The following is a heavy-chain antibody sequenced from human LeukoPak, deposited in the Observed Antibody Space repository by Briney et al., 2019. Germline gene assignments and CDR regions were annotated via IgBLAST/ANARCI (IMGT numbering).Heavy chain of an antibody. D-gene: IGHD2-2*01. Sequence: GGSLRLSCAASGFTFSSYVMSWVRQAPGKGLEWVAVISYDGTIRNYADSVKGRFTISRDNSKNTLYLQMNSLTAEDTAQYYCAKGGCSSTTCYLANPWGQGTLVTVSS. CDR1: GFTFSSYV. V-gene: IGHV3-30*18. CDR3: AKGGCSSTTCYLANP. CDR2: ISYDGTIR. J-gene: IGHJ5*02.